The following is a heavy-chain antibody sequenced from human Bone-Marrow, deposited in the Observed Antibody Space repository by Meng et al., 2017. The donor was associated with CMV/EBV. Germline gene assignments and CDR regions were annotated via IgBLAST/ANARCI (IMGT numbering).Heavy chain of an antibody. J-gene: IGHJ4*02. CDR2: IKPDGNEK. D-gene: IGHD3-10*01. V-gene: IGHV3-7*01. Sequence: GESLKISCAASGFSFSSHSMTWVRQAPGKGLEWVANIKPDGNEKSYVDSVKGRFTISRDDAKNSLFLQMISLRVEDTGVYYCARDPSFGALDYWGQGTPVTGSS. CDR1: GFSFSSHS. CDR3: ARDPSFGALDY.